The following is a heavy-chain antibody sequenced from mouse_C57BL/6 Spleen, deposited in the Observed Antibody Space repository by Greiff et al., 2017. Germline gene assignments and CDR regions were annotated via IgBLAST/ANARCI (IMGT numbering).Heavy chain of an antibody. Sequence: VQLQQSGAELVKPGASVKLSCTASGFNIKDYYMHWVKQRTEQGLEWIGRIDPEDGETKYAPKFPGKATITADTSSNTAYLQLSSLTSEDTAVSYCARMYYEEVDYWGQGTTLTVSS. J-gene: IGHJ2*01. D-gene: IGHD2-4*01. CDR1: GFNIKDYY. CDR3: ARMYYEEVDY. V-gene: IGHV14-2*01. CDR2: IDPEDGET.